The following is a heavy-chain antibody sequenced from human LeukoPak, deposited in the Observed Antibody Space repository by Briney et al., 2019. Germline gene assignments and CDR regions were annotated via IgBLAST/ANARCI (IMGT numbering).Heavy chain of an antibody. CDR2: IFHSGTT. V-gene: IGHV4-38-2*02. CDR1: GYYISDGFY. D-gene: IGHD2/OR15-2a*01. CDR3: ARGRGWATLMN. Sequence: SETLSLTCTVSGYYISDGFYWDWIRQTPGKGLEWIGSIFHSGTTYYNPSLKSRVTISVDTSKNQFSLKLSSVTAADTAVYYCARGRGWATLMNWGQGTLVTVSS. J-gene: IGHJ4*02.